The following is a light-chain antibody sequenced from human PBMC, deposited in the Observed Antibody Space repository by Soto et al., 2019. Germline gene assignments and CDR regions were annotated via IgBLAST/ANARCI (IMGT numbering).Light chain of an antibody. J-gene: IGLJ2*01. Sequence: SYELTQPPSVSVAPGQTASITCGEDNIGSKSVHWYQQKPGQAPVLVVYDDTDRPSGIPERFSGSNSGNTATLTIRRVEAGDEAAYYCQVWETSTNHLIFGGGAKPTVL. V-gene: IGLV3-21*02. CDR1: NIGSKS. CDR3: QVWETSTNHLI. CDR2: DDT.